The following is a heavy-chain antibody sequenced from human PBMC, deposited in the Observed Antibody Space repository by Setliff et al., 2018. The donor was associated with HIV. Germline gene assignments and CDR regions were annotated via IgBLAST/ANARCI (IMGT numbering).Heavy chain of an antibody. D-gene: IGHD5-18*01. CDR2: ISAYDSNT. Sequence: GASVKVSCKASGYTFTSYGISWVRQAPGQGLEWMGWISAYDSNTNYEHRLQGRVTMTTYTSTSTACMELRGLISDDTAVYYCARAPQIFTAYSYAYPHFDHWGQGTLVTVSS. CDR3: ARAPQIFTAYSYAYPHFDH. J-gene: IGHJ4*02. CDR1: GYTFTSYG. V-gene: IGHV1-18*01.